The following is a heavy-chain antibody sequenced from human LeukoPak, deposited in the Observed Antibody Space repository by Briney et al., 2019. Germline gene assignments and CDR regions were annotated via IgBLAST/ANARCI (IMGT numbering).Heavy chain of an antibody. J-gene: IGHJ6*03. V-gene: IGHV3-21*01. Sequence: PGGSLRLSCAASGFTFSSYSMNWVRQAPGKGLEWVSSISSSSSFIYYADSVKGRFTISRDNAKNSVYLQMNSLRAEDTAVYYCARLLATWDYYYMDVWGKGTTVIVSS. CDR1: GFTFSSYS. CDR2: ISSSSSFI. D-gene: IGHD3-3*02. CDR3: ARLLATWDYYYMDV.